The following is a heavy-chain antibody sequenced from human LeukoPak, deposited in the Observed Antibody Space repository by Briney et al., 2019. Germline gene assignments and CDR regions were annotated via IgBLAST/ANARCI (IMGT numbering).Heavy chain of an antibody. Sequence: PSETLSLTCTVSGGSVSSSYWSWIRQPPGKGLEWIGRVYYSGTTSASTNYNPSLNSRVTVSIDTSKNQFSLQVRSVTAADTAVYYCARGSGRYYYYGVDVWGQGTTVTVSS. CDR2: VYYSGTTSAST. D-gene: IGHD7-27*01. J-gene: IGHJ6*02. CDR3: ARGSGRYYYYGVDV. V-gene: IGHV4-59*02. CDR1: GGSVSSSY.